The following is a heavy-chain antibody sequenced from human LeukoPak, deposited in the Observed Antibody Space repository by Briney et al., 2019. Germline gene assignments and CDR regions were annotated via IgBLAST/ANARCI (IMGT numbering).Heavy chain of an antibody. CDR2: IYYSGST. CDR1: GGSISSSSYY. J-gene: IGHJ4*02. V-gene: IGHV4-39*07. D-gene: IGHD6-6*01. Sequence: PSETLSLTCTVSGGSISSSSYYWGWIRQPPGKGLEWIGSIYYSGSTYYNPSLKSRVTISVDTSKNQFSLKLSSVTAADTAVYYCARAMKSIAARRYFDYWGQGTLVTVSS. CDR3: ARAMKSIAARRYFDY.